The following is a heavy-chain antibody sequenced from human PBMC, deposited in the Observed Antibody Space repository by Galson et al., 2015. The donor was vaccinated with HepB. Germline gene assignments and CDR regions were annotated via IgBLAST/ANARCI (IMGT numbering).Heavy chain of an antibody. CDR3: ASLDYGDYATHGGAFDI. D-gene: IGHD4-17*01. V-gene: IGHV3-53*01. Sequence: SLRLSCAASGFTVSSNYMSWVRQAPGKGLEWVSVIYSGGSTYYADSVKGRFTISRDNSKNTLYLQMNSLRAEDTAVYYCASLDYGDYATHGGAFDIWGQGTMVTVSS. J-gene: IGHJ3*02. CDR2: IYSGGST. CDR1: GFTVSSNY.